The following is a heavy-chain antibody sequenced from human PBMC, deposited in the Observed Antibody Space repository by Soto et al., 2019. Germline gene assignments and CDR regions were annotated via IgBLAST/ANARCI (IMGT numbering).Heavy chain of an antibody. CDR2: INAGNGNT. CDR3: ARDYWDTVVVPAVLGMDV. Sequence: GASVKVSCKASGYTFTSYAMHWVRQAPGQRLEWMGWINAGNGNTKYSQKFQGRVTITRDTSASTAYMELSSLRSEDTAVYYCARDYWDTVVVPAVLGMDVWGQGTTVTVSS. V-gene: IGHV1-3*01. J-gene: IGHJ6*02. D-gene: IGHD2-2*01. CDR1: GYTFTSYA.